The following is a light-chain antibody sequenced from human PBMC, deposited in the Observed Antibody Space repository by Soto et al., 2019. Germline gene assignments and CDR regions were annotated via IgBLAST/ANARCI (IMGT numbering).Light chain of an antibody. J-gene: IGKJ4*01. CDR1: QSISTW. Sequence: DIQMTQSPSTLSASVGDRVTITCRASQSISTWLAWYQQKPGKGPNLLIYRASRLDTGVPSRFSGSGSGTEFTLTITGLQPDYFATYYCQHYNTYPLTFGGGTKVEIK. CDR2: RAS. V-gene: IGKV1-5*03. CDR3: QHYNTYPLT.